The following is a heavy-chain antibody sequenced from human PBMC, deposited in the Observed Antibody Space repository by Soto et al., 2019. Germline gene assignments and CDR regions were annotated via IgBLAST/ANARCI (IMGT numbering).Heavy chain of an antibody. CDR1: GLTFDDYA. D-gene: IGHD4-17*01. CDR2: ISWNSGST. CDR3: AKHGDSGFYFEY. J-gene: IGHJ4*02. V-gene: IGHV3-23*01. Sequence: GGSLRLSCAASGLTFDDYAMHWVRQAPGKDLEWVSGISWNSGSTYYADSVKGRFTISRDNSKNTLYLQLSRLRAEDTALFYCAKHGDSGFYFEYWGQGTLVTVSS.